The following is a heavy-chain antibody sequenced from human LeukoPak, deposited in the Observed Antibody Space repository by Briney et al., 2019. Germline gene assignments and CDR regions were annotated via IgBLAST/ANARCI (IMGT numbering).Heavy chain of an antibody. D-gene: IGHD3-22*01. V-gene: IGHV3-23*01. CDR1: GFTFSSYA. CDR3: TKDHYYDSSGNFDY. CDR2: ISGIVSST. Sequence: GGSLRLSCVASGFTFSSYAMSWVRQAPGKGLEGVSTISGIVSSTYYADSVKGRFTISRDNSKNTLYLQMNSLRAEDTAVYYCTKDHYYDSSGNFDYWGQGILVTVSS. J-gene: IGHJ4*02.